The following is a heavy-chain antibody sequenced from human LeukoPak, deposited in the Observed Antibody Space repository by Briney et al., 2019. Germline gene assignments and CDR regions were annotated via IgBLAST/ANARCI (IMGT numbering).Heavy chain of an antibody. CDR2: IYSSGST. CDR3: AGVNYLAPFDY. J-gene: IGHJ4*02. V-gene: IGHV4-4*07. CDR1: GGSINSYY. Sequence: SETLSLTCSVSGGSINSYYWSWIRQSAGKGLEWIGRIYSSGSTNYNPSLESRVTMSVDTSKNQFYLKLTSVTAAATAVYYCAGVNYLAPFDYWGQGTQVTVSS. D-gene: IGHD1-7*01.